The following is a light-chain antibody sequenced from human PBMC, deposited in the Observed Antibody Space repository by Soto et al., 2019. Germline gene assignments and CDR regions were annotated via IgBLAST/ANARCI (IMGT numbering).Light chain of an antibody. V-gene: IGLV2-23*02. CDR1: RSNVGSYKL. Sequence: QSALTQPASVSGSPGQSITISCTGTRSNVGSYKLVSWYQQHPCKAPKLMIVEVNKRPSGVSNRFAGSKSGNTASLTISGLKVEDEADYYCGSSGGSPKYGFGTGTKVTGL. J-gene: IGLJ1*01. CDR2: EVN. CDR3: GSSGGSPKYG.